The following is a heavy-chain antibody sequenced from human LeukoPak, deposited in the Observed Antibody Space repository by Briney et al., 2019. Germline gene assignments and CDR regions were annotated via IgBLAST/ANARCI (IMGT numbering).Heavy chain of an antibody. D-gene: IGHD4-23*01. CDR2: INHSGST. Sequence: PSETLSLTCAVYGGSFSGYYWSWIRQPPGKGLEWIGEINHSGSTNYNPSLKSRVTISVDTSKNQFSLKLSSVTAADTAVYYCARHYSGPGGNSGWFDPWGQGTLVTVSS. CDR3: ARHYSGPGGNSGWFDP. V-gene: IGHV4-34*01. J-gene: IGHJ5*02. CDR1: GGSFSGYY.